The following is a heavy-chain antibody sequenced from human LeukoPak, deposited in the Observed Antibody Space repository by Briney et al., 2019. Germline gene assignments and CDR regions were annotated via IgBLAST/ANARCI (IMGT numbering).Heavy chain of an antibody. D-gene: IGHD3-10*01. V-gene: IGHV3-23*01. Sequence: GGSLRLSCAASGFTFSSYAMSWVRQAPGKGLEWVSAISGSGGSTYYADSVKGRFTISRDNSKNTLCLQMNSLRAEDTAVYYCAKAPRITMVRGVISRHNWFDPWGQGTLVTVSS. CDR2: ISGSGGST. J-gene: IGHJ5*02. CDR3: AKAPRITMVRGVISRHNWFDP. CDR1: GFTFSSYA.